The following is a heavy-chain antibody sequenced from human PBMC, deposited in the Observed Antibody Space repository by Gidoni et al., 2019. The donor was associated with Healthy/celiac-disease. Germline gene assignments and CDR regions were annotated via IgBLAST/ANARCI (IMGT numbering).Heavy chain of an antibody. CDR2: ISYDGSNK. D-gene: IGHD6-19*01. CDR3: AKGVWAVADYYFDY. Sequence: QVQLVESGGGVVQPGRSLGLSCSASGFTFRSYGMHWVRQAPGKGLEWVAVISYDGSNKYYADSVKGRFTISRDNSKNTLYLQMNSLRAEDTAVYYCAKGVWAVADYYFDYWGQGTLVTVSS. CDR1: GFTFRSYG. J-gene: IGHJ4*02. V-gene: IGHV3-30*18.